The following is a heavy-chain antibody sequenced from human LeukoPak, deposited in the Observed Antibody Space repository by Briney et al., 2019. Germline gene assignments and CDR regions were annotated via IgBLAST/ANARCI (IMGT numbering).Heavy chain of an antibody. Sequence: SETLSLTCAVYGGSFSGYYWSWIRQPPGMGLEWIGEIDHSGSTNYNPSLKSRVTISVDTSKNQFSLKLSSVTAADTAVYYCARGISFPPDDYGDYVVYYFDYWGQGTLVTVSS. V-gene: IGHV4-34*01. CDR2: IDHSGST. CDR1: GGSFSGYY. D-gene: IGHD4-17*01. J-gene: IGHJ4*02. CDR3: ARGISFPPDDYGDYVVYYFDY.